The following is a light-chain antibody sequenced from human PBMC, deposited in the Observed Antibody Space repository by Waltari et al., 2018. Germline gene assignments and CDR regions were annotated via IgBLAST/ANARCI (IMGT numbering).Light chain of an antibody. CDR3: QHYVRLPAT. J-gene: IGKJ1*01. Sequence: SCWASQSVSRALVWYQQKPGQAPRLLIYGASTRAPGIPDRFSDSGSGTDFSLTINRLEPEDFAVYYCQHYVRLPATFGQGTKVEI. CDR1: QSVSRA. V-gene: IGKV3-20*01. CDR2: GAS.